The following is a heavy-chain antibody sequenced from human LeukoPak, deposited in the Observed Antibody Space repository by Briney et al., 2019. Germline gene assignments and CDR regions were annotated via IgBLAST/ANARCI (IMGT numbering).Heavy chain of an antibody. Sequence: GGSLRLSRAASGFTVSSNYMSWVRQAPGKGLEWVSVIYSGGSTYYADSVKGRFTISRDNSKNTLYLQMNSLRAEDTAVYYCARDYTMTNDAFDIWGQGTMVTVSS. J-gene: IGHJ3*02. CDR3: ARDYTMTNDAFDI. CDR1: GFTVSSNY. CDR2: IYSGGST. V-gene: IGHV3-66*02. D-gene: IGHD4-17*01.